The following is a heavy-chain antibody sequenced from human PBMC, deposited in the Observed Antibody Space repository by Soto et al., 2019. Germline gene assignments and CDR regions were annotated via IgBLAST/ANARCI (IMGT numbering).Heavy chain of an antibody. V-gene: IGHV3-23*01. J-gene: IGHJ5*02. Sequence: PGGSMGLSCAASGFTFRSYAMSWVRQAPGKGLEWVSAISGSGGSTYYADSVKGRFTISRDNSKNTLYLQMNSLRAEDTAVYYCAKDRIVVVVAATPGGWFDPWGQGTLVTVSS. CDR2: ISGSGGST. CDR1: GFTFRSYA. CDR3: AKDRIVVVVAATPGGWFDP. D-gene: IGHD2-15*01.